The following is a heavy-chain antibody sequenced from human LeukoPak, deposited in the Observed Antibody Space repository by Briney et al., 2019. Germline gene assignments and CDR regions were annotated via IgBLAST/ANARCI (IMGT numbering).Heavy chain of an antibody. D-gene: IGHD6-13*01. V-gene: IGHV3-48*01. J-gene: IGHJ6*02. Sequence: LSGGSLRLSCTASGFTFSIYNMNWVRQAPGKGLEWVSYISSSSSSIYYADSVKGRFTISRDNAKNSLYLQMNSLRAEDTAVYYCARDCRGSSWYAVSYYYYYGMDVWGQGTTVTVSS. CDR3: ARDCRGSSWYAVSYYYYYGMDV. CDR1: GFTFSIYN. CDR2: ISSSSSSI.